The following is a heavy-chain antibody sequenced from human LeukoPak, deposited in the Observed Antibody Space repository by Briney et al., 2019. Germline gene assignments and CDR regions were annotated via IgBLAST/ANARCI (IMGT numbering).Heavy chain of an antibody. CDR1: GFTFSSYW. J-gene: IGHJ5*02. D-gene: IGHD3-22*01. V-gene: IGHV3-7*01. CDR2: IKQDGSEK. Sequence: PGGSLRLSCAASGFTFSSYWMSWVRQAPGKGLEWVANIKQDGSEKYYVDSVKGRFTISRDNAKNSLYLQMNSLRAEDTAVYYCARDPGGDSSGYHYPNWSDPWGQGTLVTVSS. CDR3: ARDPGGDSSGYHYPNWSDP.